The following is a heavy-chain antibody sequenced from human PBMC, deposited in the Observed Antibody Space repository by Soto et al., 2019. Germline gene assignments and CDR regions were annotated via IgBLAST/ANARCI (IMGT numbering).Heavy chain of an antibody. V-gene: IGHV5-51*01. CDR3: ARLNQPGDYPRNWFDP. CDR2: IYPGDSDT. Sequence: GESLKISCKGSGYSFTSYWIGWVRQMPGKDLEWMGIIYPGDSDTRYSPSFEGQVTISADKSISTAYLQWSSLKASDTAMYYCARLNQPGDYPRNWFDPWGQGTLVTVSS. CDR1: GYSFTSYW. J-gene: IGHJ5*02. D-gene: IGHD4-17*01.